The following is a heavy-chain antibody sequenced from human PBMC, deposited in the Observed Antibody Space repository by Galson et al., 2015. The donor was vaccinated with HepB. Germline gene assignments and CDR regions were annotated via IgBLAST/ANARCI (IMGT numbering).Heavy chain of an antibody. V-gene: IGHV6-1*01. CDR2: TYYRSKWYN. D-gene: IGHD6-13*01. CDR3: ARAGAGYSSSWPFDY. J-gene: IGHJ4*02. CDR1: GDSVSSNSAA. Sequence: CAISGDSVSSNSAAWNWIRQSPSRGLEWLGRTYYRSKWYNDYAVSVRSRITIDPDTSKNQFSLQLDSVTPEDTAVYCCARAGAGYSSSWPFDYWGQGTLVTVSS.